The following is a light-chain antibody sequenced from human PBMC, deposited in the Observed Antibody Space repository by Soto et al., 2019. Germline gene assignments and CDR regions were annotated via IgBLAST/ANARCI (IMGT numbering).Light chain of an antibody. Sequence: DILLTQSPTSLSASVGDTVTIACRASQSISINLNWYQHRPGEAPKVLIYGASTLATGAPSRFSGSGVGTDFTLTISSLQLEDFATYYCQQNYTTRVYTFGQGTKLEFK. CDR3: QQNYTTRVYT. V-gene: IGKV1-39*01. J-gene: IGKJ2*01. CDR2: GAS. CDR1: QSISIN.